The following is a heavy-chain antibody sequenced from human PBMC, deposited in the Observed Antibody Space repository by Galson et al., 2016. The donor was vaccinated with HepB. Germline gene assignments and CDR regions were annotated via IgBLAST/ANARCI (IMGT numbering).Heavy chain of an antibody. J-gene: IGHJ4*02. V-gene: IGHV3-7*01. Sequence: SLRLSCAASGFTFSNYWMTWVRQAPGKGLEWVASTNRDGSGNFYVDSVKGRFTVSRDNPNNSLYLHMSSLRAEDTAVYFCASDYWFYWGQGTLATVSS. CDR1: GFTFSNYW. CDR3: ASDYWFY. D-gene: IGHD2-15*01. CDR2: TNRDGSGN.